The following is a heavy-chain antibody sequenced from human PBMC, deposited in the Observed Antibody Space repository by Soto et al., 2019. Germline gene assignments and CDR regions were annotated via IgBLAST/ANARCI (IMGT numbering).Heavy chain of an antibody. Sequence: SETLSLTCTVSGGSISSYYWSWIRQPPGKGLEWIGYMFYFGSTNYNPSLKSRVTISVDTSKNQFSLKLSSVTAADTAVYYCARALRAYCGGDCYSAYFDYWGQGTLVTVSS. CDR1: GGSISSYY. J-gene: IGHJ4*02. CDR2: MFYFGST. CDR3: ARALRAYCGGDCYSAYFDY. D-gene: IGHD2-21*02. V-gene: IGHV4-59*01.